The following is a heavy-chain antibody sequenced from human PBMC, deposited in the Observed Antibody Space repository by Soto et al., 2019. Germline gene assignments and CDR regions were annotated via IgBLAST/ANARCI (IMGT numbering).Heavy chain of an antibody. CDR2: IWYDGSNK. D-gene: IGHD3-10*01. V-gene: IGHV3-33*01. CDR3: ARATHYGSGSYAVWYYYYYGMDV. J-gene: IGHJ6*02. Sequence: GGSLRLSCAASGFTFSSYGMHWVRQAPGKGLEWVAVIWYDGSNKYYADSVKGRFTISRDNSKNTLYLQMNSLRAEDTAVYYCARATHYGSGSYAVWYYYYYGMDVWGQGTTVTVSS. CDR1: GFTFSSYG.